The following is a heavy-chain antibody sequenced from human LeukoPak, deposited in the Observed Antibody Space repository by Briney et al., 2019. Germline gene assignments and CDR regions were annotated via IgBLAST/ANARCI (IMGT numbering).Heavy chain of an antibody. CDR3: VRYKSGTGRTAAFDV. D-gene: IGHD3-10*01. CDR1: GFTFNTYC. CDR2: INQVGSEK. J-gene: IGHJ3*01. V-gene: IGHV3-7*01. Sequence: GGSLRLSCAASGFTFNTYCMSWVRQAPGNGLEWVANINQVGSEKFYVDSVEGRFTMSRDNTKNSLDLQMNSLRAEDTAVYYCVRYKSGTGRTAAFDVWGRGTMVTVSS.